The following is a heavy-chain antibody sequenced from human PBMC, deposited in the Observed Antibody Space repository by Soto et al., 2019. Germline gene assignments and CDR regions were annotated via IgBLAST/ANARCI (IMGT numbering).Heavy chain of an antibody. CDR2: IGGSSGKT. J-gene: IGHJ4*02. CDR1: GFTFSSYA. V-gene: IGHV3-23*01. CDR3: AKEGSVVMPYYLDY. Sequence: GGSLRLSCAASGFTFSSYAMTWVRQAPGKGLEWVSVIGGSSGKTFYADSVKGRFSISRDNSKNILYLQMNSLRAEDTAVYYCAKEGSVVMPYYLDYWGQGTLVTVSS. D-gene: IGHD2-21*01.